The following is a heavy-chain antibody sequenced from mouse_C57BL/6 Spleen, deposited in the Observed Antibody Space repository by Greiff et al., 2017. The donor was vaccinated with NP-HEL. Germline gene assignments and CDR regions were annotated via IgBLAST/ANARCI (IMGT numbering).Heavy chain of an antibody. D-gene: IGHD2-3*01. J-gene: IGHJ2*01. CDR1: GYTFTSYW. CDR3: AIRGYDGYCDY. CDR2: IDPSDSST. Sequence: QVQLQQPGAELVMPGASVKLSCKASGYTFTSYWMHWVKQRPGQGLEWIGEIDPSDSSTNYNQKFQGKSTLTVDKSSSTAYMQLSSLTSEDSAVYYCAIRGYDGYCDYWGQGTTLTVSS. V-gene: IGHV1-69*01.